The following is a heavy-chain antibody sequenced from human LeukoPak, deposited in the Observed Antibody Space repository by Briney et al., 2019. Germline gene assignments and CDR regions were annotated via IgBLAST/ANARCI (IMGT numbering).Heavy chain of an antibody. CDR3: AREVSGAFDT. V-gene: IGHV3-21*01. Sequence: GGSLRLSCAASGFTFSSYSMNWVRQAPGKGLEWVSSISSSSSYIYYADSVKGRFTISRDNSKNTLFLQLNSLRSDDTAVYFCAREVSGAFDTWGQGTMVTVSS. CDR1: GFTFSSYS. CDR2: ISSSSSYI. J-gene: IGHJ3*02.